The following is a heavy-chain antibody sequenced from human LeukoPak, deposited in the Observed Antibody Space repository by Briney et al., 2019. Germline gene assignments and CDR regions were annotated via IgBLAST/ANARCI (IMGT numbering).Heavy chain of an antibody. D-gene: IGHD1-26*01. V-gene: IGHV1-46*01. CDR2: INPSGGST. CDR3: AGSYYGGHYFDY. Sequence: ASVKVSCKASGYTFTSYYTHWVRQAPGQGLEWMGIINPSGGSTSYAQKFQGRVTMTRDTSTSTVYMELSSLRSEDTAVYYCAGSYYGGHYFDYWGQGTLVTVSS. CDR1: GYTFTSYY. J-gene: IGHJ4*02.